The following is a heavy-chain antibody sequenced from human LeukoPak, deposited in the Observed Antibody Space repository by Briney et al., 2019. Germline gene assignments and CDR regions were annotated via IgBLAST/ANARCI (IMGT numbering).Heavy chain of an antibody. J-gene: IGHJ6*02. Sequence: ASVKVSCKASGYTFTGYYMHWVRQAPGQGLEWMGWINPNSGGTNYAQKFQGRVTMTRGTSISTAYMELSRLRSDDTAVYYCARGGRSSSLYYYYGMDVWGQGTTVTVSS. CDR1: GYTFTGYY. V-gene: IGHV1-2*02. CDR2: INPNSGGT. CDR3: ARGGRSSSLYYYYGMDV. D-gene: IGHD6-6*01.